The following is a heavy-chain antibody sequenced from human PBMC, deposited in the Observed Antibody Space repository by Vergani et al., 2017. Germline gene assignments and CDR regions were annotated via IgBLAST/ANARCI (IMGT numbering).Heavy chain of an antibody. D-gene: IGHD3-10*01. J-gene: IGHJ6*02. CDR2: VNQEGSEK. Sequence: EGQLVESGGDWVQRGGSLRLSCAASGFISSSYWMSWVRQAPGKGLEWVANVNQEGSEKYYVDSVRGRFTISRDNAKNSIYLQMNSLRAEDTAVYFCVRVPLIRRDSANYGINNYHGMDVWGQGTTVIVSS. CDR3: VRVPLIRRDSANYGINNYHGMDV. CDR1: GFISSSYW. V-gene: IGHV3-7*01.